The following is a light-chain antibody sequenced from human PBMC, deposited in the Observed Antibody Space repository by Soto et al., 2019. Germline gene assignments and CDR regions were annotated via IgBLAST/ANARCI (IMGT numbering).Light chain of an antibody. CDR1: SSNIGNNY. J-gene: IGLJ2*01. CDR2: DND. V-gene: IGLV1-51*01. Sequence: QSVLTQPPSVSAAPGQKVTISCSGSSSNIGNNYVFWYQQLPGTAPKLLIYDNDKRPSGIPDRFSGSKSGPSATLGITGVQAGDEADYYCATWDRSLSVGVFGGGTQLTVL. CDR3: ATWDRSLSVGV.